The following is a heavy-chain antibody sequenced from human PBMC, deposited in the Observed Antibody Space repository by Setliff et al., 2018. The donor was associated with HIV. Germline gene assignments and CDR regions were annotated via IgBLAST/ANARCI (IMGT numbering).Heavy chain of an antibody. V-gene: IGHV4-39*07. CDR3: ARGGAVSADFDS. CDR1: GFSFGDFA. CDR2: IYYDGRT. D-gene: IGHD3-16*01. J-gene: IGHJ5*01. Sequence: SETLRLSCTASGFSFGDFALNWIRQPPGKGLEWIGSIYYDGRTFYKPSLRSRLTISVDTSKNQFSLSLNSVTAADTAVYFCARGGAVSADFDSWGQGTLVTVSS.